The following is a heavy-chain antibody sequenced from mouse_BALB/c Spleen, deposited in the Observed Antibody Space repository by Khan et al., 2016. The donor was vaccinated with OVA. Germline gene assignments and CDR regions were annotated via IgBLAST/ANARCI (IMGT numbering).Heavy chain of an antibody. CDR3: AKITPDYYSMDY. J-gene: IGHJ4*01. D-gene: IGHD1-1*01. Sequence: QVQLKESGPGLVAPSQSLSITCTVSGFSLTSYGVNWVRQPPGEGLEWLGVIWGDGSTYYHSTLKSRLIISKDSSKRQVFLTLNSLQTDDTATYYCAKITPDYYSMDYWGQGTSVTVST. CDR2: IWGDGST. V-gene: IGHV2-3*01. CDR1: GFSLTSYG.